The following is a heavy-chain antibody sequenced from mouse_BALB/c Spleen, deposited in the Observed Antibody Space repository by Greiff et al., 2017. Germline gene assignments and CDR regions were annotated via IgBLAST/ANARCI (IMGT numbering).Heavy chain of an antibody. CDR3: ARAYGSSLDYFDY. J-gene: IGHJ2*01. CDR2: IWAGGST. Sequence: VQVVESGPGLVAPSQSLSITCTVSGFSLTSYGVHWVRQPPGKGLEWLGVIWAGGSTNYNSALMSRLSISKDNSKSQVFLKMNSLQTDDTAMYYCARAYGSSLDYFDYWGQGTTLTVSS. D-gene: IGHD1-1*01. CDR1: GFSLTSYG. V-gene: IGHV2-9*02.